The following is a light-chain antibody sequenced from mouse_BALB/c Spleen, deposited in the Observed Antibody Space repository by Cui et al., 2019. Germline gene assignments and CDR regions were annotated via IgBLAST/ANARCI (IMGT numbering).Light chain of an antibody. Sequence: DIVMTQSHKFMSTSVGDRVNITCKASQDVGSTVAWYQQEPGQSPKLLIYWASTRHTGVPDRFTGSGSGTDFTLTISNVQSDDLADYCCQQYNNYTPSLTFGAGTKLELK. CDR3: QQYNNYTPSLT. J-gene: IGKJ5*01. CDR1: QDVGST. CDR2: WAS. V-gene: IGKV6-23*01.